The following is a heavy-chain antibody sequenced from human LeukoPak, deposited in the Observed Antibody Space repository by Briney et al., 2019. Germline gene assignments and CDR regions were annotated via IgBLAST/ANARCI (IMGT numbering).Heavy chain of an antibody. J-gene: IGHJ4*02. CDR2: MNPNSGNT. D-gene: IGHD3-22*01. CDR3: ARGRRYYYDSSGYWQGEY. CDR1: GYTFTSYD. Sequence: AAVKVSCNASGYTFTSYDINWVRQATGQGLEWMGWMNPNSGNTGYAQKFQGRVTMTRNTSISTAYMELSSLRSEDTAVYYCARGRRYYYDSSGYWQGEYWGQGTLVTVSS. V-gene: IGHV1-8*01.